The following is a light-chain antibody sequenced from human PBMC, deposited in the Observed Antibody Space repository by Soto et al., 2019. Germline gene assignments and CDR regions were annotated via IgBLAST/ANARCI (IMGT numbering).Light chain of an antibody. CDR3: MQHTHWPHT. CDR2: EVS. CDR1: QSLVQGDGNTY. Sequence: DVVMTQSPLSVPVTLGQPASISCRSRQSLVQGDGNTYLNWFQQRPGQSPRRLIYEVSNRDPGVPDRFSGSGSATDFTLTISRVEAEDVGVYFCMQHTHWPHTFGQGTKLEI. V-gene: IGKV2-30*02. J-gene: IGKJ2*01.